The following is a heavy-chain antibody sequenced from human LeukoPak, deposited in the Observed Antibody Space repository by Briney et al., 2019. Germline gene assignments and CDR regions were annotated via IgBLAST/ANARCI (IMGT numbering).Heavy chain of an antibody. J-gene: IGHJ4*02. CDR2: ISGSGGST. Sequence: HAGGSLRLSCVASGFTVSSNYMSWVRQAPGKGLEWVSAISGSGGSTYYADSVKGRFTISRDNSKNTLYLQMNSLRAEDTAVYYCAKDTRERVRGVIIKSNYFDYWGQGTLVTVSS. V-gene: IGHV3-23*01. D-gene: IGHD3-10*01. CDR1: GFTVSSNY. CDR3: AKDTRERVRGVIIKSNYFDY.